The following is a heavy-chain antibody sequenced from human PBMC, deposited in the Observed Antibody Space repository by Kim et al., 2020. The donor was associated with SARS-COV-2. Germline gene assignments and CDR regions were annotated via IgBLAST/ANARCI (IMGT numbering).Heavy chain of an antibody. Sequence: AQKFQGRVTMTRDTSTSTVYMGLSSLRSEDTAVYYCARAGIAVAGTGFDPWGQGTLVTVSS. D-gene: IGHD6-19*01. CDR3: ARAGIAVAGTGFDP. V-gene: IGHV1-46*01. J-gene: IGHJ5*02.